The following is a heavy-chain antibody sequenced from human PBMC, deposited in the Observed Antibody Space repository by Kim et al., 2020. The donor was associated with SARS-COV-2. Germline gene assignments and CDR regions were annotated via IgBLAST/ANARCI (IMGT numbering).Heavy chain of an antibody. V-gene: IGHV3-33*01. Sequence: GGSLRLSCATSGFAFNVFGMHWVRQAPGKGLEWLAVIGHDGNFKYYADSVKGRFTISRDNSRNTLYLQMSSPRVEDTSVYYCVRDLSYGAHGDYWGQGTLVTVSS. D-gene: IGHD1-26*01. CDR2: IGHDGNFK. J-gene: IGHJ4*02. CDR1: GFAFNVFG. CDR3: VRDLSYGAHGDY.